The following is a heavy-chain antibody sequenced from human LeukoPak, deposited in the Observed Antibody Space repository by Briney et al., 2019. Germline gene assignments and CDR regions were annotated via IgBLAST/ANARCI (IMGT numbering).Heavy chain of an antibody. V-gene: IGHV3-23*01. CDR2: ISGSGGST. Sequence: PGGSLRLSCAASGFTFSSYAMSWVRQAPGKGLEWVSAISGSGGSTYYADSVKGRFTISRDNSKNTLYLQMNSLRAEDTAVYYCAKDLSGYDYSNWFDPWGQGTLVTVSS. CDR1: GFTFSSYA. D-gene: IGHD5-12*01. CDR3: AKDLSGYDYSNWFDP. J-gene: IGHJ5*02.